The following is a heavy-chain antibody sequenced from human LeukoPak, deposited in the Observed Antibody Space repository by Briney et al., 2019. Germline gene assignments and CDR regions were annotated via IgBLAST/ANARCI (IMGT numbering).Heavy chain of an antibody. Sequence: GASVKVSCKASGGTFSSYAISWVRQAPGQGLEWMGGIIPIFGTANYAQKFQGRVTITADESTSTAYMELSSLRSEDTAVYYCARAKNSYYYDSSAWNFDYWGQGTLVTVSS. J-gene: IGHJ4*02. CDR3: ARAKNSYYYDSSAWNFDY. V-gene: IGHV1-69*13. CDR1: GGTFSSYA. CDR2: IIPIFGTA. D-gene: IGHD3-22*01.